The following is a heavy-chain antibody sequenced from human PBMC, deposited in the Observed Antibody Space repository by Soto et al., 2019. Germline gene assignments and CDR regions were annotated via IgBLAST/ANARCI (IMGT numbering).Heavy chain of an antibody. J-gene: IGHJ4*02. D-gene: IGHD2-15*01. CDR3: AHRDYRSGFFDY. CDR1: GYTFTGYY. V-gene: IGHV1-2*04. CDR2: INPNSGGT. Sequence: ASVKVSCKASGYTFTGYYMHWARHAPGQGLEWMGWINPNSGGTNYAQKFQGWLTITKDTSKNQVVLTMTTMDPVDTATYYCAHRDYRSGFFDYWGQGVLVTVSS.